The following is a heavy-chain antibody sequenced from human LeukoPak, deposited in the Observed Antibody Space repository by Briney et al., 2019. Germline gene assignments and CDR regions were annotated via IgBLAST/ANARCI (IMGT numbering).Heavy chain of an antibody. Sequence: ASVKVSCKASGYTFTSYGISWVRQAPGQGPEWMGWISAYNGNTNYAQKLQGRVTMTTDTSTRTAYLELRSLRSDDTAVYYCARGGYYYDSSGYRIDYWGQGTLVTVSS. V-gene: IGHV1-18*01. CDR1: GYTFTSYG. CDR2: ISAYNGNT. CDR3: ARGGYYYDSSGYRIDY. D-gene: IGHD3-22*01. J-gene: IGHJ4*02.